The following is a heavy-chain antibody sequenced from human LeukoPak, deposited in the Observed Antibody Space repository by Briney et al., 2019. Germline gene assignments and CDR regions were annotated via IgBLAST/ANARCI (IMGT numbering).Heavy chain of an antibody. J-gene: IGHJ4*02. CDR2: ISSSGSTI. V-gene: IGHV3-11*01. CDR3: ARATVAAKEPAKTARYIDY. D-gene: IGHD2-15*01. Sequence: PGGSLRLSCAASGFTFSDYYMSWIRQAPGKGLEWVSSISSSGSTIYYADSVKGRFTISRDNAKNSLYLQMNSLRAEDTAVYYCARATVAAKEPAKTARYIDYWGQGTLVTVSS. CDR1: GFTFSDYY.